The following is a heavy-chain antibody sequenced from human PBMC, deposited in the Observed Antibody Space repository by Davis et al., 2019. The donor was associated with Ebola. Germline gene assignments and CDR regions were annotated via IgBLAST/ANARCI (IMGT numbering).Heavy chain of an antibody. J-gene: IGHJ5*02. CDR3: ARLSPLGLRLGETYNWFDP. CDR1: GGSISSYY. V-gene: IGHV4-59*01. CDR2: LFYGGSP. D-gene: IGHD3-16*01. Sequence: MPSETLSPTCTVSGGSISSYYWTWIRQPPGKGLEWMGHLFYGGSPNYNPSLKSRVTISLDTSKNQLSLRLISVTAAATAVYYCARLSPLGLRLGETYNWFDPWGPGTLVTVSS.